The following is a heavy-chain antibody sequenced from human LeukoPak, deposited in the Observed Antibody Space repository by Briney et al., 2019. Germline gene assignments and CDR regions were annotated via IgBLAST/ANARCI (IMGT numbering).Heavy chain of an antibody. Sequence: GGSLRLSCAVSGFPFTNYWMSWFRQAPGKGLEWVANIKEDGSVMYYVDSLKGRFTISRDSAQNSLYLQMNSLRVEDTAVYFCARDLWGSYSTGSYLDYWGQGALVTVSS. V-gene: IGHV3-7*01. CDR3: ARDLWGSYSTGSYLDY. CDR1: GFPFTNYW. J-gene: IGHJ4*02. CDR2: IKEDGSVM. D-gene: IGHD6-19*01.